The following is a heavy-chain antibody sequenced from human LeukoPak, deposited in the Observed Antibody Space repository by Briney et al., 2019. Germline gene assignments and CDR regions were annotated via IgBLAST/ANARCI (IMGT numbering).Heavy chain of an antibody. CDR2: ISDSGGST. J-gene: IGHJ6*02. V-gene: IGHV3-23*01. CDR1: GXTFSTYV. Sequence: QPGGSLRLSFAASGXTFSTYVMNWVRQAPGKGLEWVATISDSGGSTYYADSVKGRFTISRDSSKSTLYLQMNSLRAEDTAVYYCGRYYVMDVWGQGTSVTVSS. CDR3: GRYYVMDV.